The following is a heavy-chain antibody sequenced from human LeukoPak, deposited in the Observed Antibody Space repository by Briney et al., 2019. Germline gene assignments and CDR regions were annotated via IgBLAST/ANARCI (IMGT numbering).Heavy chain of an antibody. Sequence: EGSLRLSCVASGFTFSTYSMNWVRQAPGKGLEWVSSISSSSSYIDYADSVKGRFTISRDNAKNSLYLQMNSLRAEDTAVYYCARKYYYDSSSNGMDVWGQGTTVTVSS. J-gene: IGHJ6*02. D-gene: IGHD3-22*01. CDR2: ISSSSSYI. CDR1: GFTFSTYS. CDR3: ARKYYYDSSSNGMDV. V-gene: IGHV3-21*01.